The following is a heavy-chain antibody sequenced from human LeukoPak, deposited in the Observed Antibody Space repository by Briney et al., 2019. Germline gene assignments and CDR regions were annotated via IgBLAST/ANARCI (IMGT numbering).Heavy chain of an antibody. CDR1: GYTFTSYA. CDR2: INAGNGNT. CDR3: ARATSVAGTTGIGY. D-gene: IGHD6-19*01. V-gene: IGHV1-3*01. J-gene: IGHJ4*02. Sequence: ASVKVSCKASGYTFTSYAMHWVRQAPGQRLEWMGWINAGNGNTKYSQKFQGRVTITRDTSASTAYMELSSLRSEDTAVYYCARATSVAGTTGIGYWGQGTLVTVSS.